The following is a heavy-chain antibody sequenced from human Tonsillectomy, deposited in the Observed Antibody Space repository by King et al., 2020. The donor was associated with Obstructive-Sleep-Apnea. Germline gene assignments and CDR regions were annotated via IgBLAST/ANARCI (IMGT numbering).Heavy chain of an antibody. CDR2: INPDGSVA. J-gene: IGHJ4*02. V-gene: IGHV3-74*01. CDR3: ARPTVTLEY. D-gene: IGHD4-17*01. CDR1: GFTFSSYW. Sequence: VQLVESGGALVQPGGSLRLSCAASGFTFSSYWMHWVRQAPGKWLVWGSRINPDGSVAIYADSVKGRFTISRDNAKNTLYLQMNDLRPGDTARYYCARPTVTLEYWGQGSQVTVSS.